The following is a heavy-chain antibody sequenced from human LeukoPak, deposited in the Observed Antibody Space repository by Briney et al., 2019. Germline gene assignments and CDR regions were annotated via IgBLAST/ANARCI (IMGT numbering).Heavy chain of an antibody. V-gene: IGHV4-61*02. J-gene: IGHJ5*02. D-gene: IGHD2-2*02. CDR2: IYTSGST. Sequence: PSETLSLTCTVSGGSISSGSYYWSWIRQPAGKGLEWIGRIYTSGSTNYNPSLKSQVTISVDTSKNQFSLKLSSVTAADTAVYYCARESLDIVVVPAAIREYNWFDPWGQGTLVTVSS. CDR1: GGSISSGSYY. CDR3: ARESLDIVVVPAAIREYNWFDP.